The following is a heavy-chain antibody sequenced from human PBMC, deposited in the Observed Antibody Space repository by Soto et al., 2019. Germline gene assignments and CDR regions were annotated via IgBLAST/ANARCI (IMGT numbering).Heavy chain of an antibody. J-gene: IGHJ5*01. CDR1: GFTFSSYS. D-gene: IGHD2-2*01. V-gene: IGHV3-48*01. CDR2: ISSSRSTI. Sequence: EVQLVESGGGLVQPGGSLRLSCAASGFTFSSYSMNWVRQAPGKGLEWVSYISSSRSTIYYADSVKGRFTISRDNAKNSLYLQMNSLRAEDTAVYYFARECPGSSTTCYGNEWFDSWSQGTLVTVSS. CDR3: ARECPGSSTTCYGNEWFDS.